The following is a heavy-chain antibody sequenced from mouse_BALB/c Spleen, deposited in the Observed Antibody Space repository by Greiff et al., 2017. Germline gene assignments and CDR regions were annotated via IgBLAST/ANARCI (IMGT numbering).Heavy chain of an antibody. J-gene: IGHJ2*01. CDR1: GFTFSSYT. V-gene: IGHV5-12-2*01. Sequence: EVKLMESGGGLVQPGGSLKLSCAASGFTFSSYTMSWVRQTPEKRLEWVAYISNGGGSTYYPDTVKGRFTISRDNAKNTLYLQMSSLKSEDTAMYYCARDYGSSFDYWGQGTTLTVSS. D-gene: IGHD1-1*01. CDR3: ARDYGSSFDY. CDR2: ISNGGGST.